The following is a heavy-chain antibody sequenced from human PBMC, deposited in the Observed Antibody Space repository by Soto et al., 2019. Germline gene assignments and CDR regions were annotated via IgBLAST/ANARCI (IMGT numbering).Heavy chain of an antibody. V-gene: IGHV3-13*01. CDR3: ASVAAAGRIDFLYNYYYGMDV. D-gene: IGHD6-13*01. CDR1: GFTFSSYD. Sequence: GSLRLSCAASGFTFSSYDMHWVRQATGKGLEWVSAIGTAGDTYYPGSVKGRFTISRENAKNSLYLQMNSLRAEDTAVYYCASVAAAGRIDFLYNYYYGMDVWGQGTTVTVSS. CDR2: IGTAGDT. J-gene: IGHJ6*02.